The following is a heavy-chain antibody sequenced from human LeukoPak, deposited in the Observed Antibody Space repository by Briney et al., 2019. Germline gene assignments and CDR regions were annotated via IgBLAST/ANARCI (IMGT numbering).Heavy chain of an antibody. Sequence: SVKVSCKASGGTFSSYAISWVRQAPGQGLDWMVRIIPIFGTANYAQKFQGRVTITTDESTSTAYMELSSLRSEDTAVYYCARDSEIFGVVTPTFDYWGQGTLVTVSS. J-gene: IGHJ4*02. V-gene: IGHV1-69*05. D-gene: IGHD3-3*01. CDR2: IIPIFGTA. CDR3: ARDSEIFGVVTPTFDY. CDR1: GGTFSSYA.